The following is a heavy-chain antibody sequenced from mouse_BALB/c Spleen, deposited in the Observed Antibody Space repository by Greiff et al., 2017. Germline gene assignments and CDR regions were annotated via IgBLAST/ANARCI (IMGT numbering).Heavy chain of an antibody. CDR1: GYTFTSYT. CDR3: ARSGYYGSAWFAY. D-gene: IGHD1-1*01. CDR2: INPSSGYT. Sequence: QVQLQQSAAELARPGASVKMSCKASGYTFTSYTMHWVKQRPGQGLEWIGYINPSSGYTEYNQKFKDKTTLTADKSSSTAYMQLSSLTSEDSAVYYCARSGYYGSAWFAYWGQGTLVTVSA. J-gene: IGHJ3*01. V-gene: IGHV1-4*02.